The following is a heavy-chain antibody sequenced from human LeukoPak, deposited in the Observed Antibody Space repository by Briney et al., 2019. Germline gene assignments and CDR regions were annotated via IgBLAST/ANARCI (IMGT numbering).Heavy chain of an antibody. V-gene: IGHV3-30-3*01. CDR1: GFTFSNYA. CDR3: ARDNVGATPFDY. D-gene: IGHD1-26*01. J-gene: IGHJ4*02. Sequence: GGSLRLSCAASGFTFSNYAMHWVRQAPGKGLEWVTVISYDGGNKYYADSVKGRFTISRDNARKSLYLQMNSLRDEDTAVYYCARDNVGATPFDYWGQGTLVTVSS. CDR2: ISYDGGNK.